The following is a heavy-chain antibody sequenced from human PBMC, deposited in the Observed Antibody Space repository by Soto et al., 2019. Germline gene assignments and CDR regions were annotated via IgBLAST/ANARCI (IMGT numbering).Heavy chain of an antibody. CDR3: ANGIRPNDY. CDR2: ISISGGNT. CDR1: GLPFSSHA. J-gene: IGHJ4*02. Sequence: GGSLRLSCAASGLPFSSHAMSWVRQAPGKGLEWVSSISISGGNTYYADSVRGRFTISRDNSKNTLYLHMNSLTAEDTAIYYCANGIRPNDYWGQGTLVTVSS. V-gene: IGHV3-23*01. D-gene: IGHD4-17*01.